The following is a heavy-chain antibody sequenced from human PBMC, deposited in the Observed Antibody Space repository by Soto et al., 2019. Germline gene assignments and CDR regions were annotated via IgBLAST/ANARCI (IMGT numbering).Heavy chain of an antibody. CDR2: IWYDGSNK. CDR3: AVGDCSGGSCYGWGDY. J-gene: IGHJ4*02. CDR1: GFTFSSYG. Sequence: QVQLVESGGGVVQPGRSLRLSCAASGFTFSSYGMHWVRQAPGKGLEWVAVIWYDGSNKYYADSVKGRFTISRDNSKNTLYLQMNSLSAEDTAVYYCAVGDCSGGSCYGWGDYWGQGTLVTVSS. D-gene: IGHD2-15*01. V-gene: IGHV3-33*01.